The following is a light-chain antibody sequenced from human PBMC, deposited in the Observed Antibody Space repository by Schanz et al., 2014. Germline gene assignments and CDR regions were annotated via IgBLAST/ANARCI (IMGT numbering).Light chain of an antibody. Sequence: QSALTQPRSVSGSPGQSITISCTGTSSDVGNYGLVSWYQLHPGKAPKLIIYEGSQRPSTVSNRFSGSKSGNTASLTISGLQAEDEADYYCCSYAGSSTWVFGGGTKLTVL. CDR1: SSDVGNYGL. CDR2: EGS. V-gene: IGLV2-23*01. CDR3: CSYAGSSTWV. J-gene: IGLJ3*02.